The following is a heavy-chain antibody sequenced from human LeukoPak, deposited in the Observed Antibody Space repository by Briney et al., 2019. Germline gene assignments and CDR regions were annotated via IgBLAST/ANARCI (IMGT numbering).Heavy chain of an antibody. CDR3: ARQRDIVVVPAAAYFDY. V-gene: IGHV4-38-2*02. CDR2: IYYSGST. J-gene: IGHJ4*02. D-gene: IGHD2-2*01. CDR1: GYSISTGYY. Sequence: SETLSLTCTVSGYSISTGYYWGWIRQPPGKGLEWIGSIYYSGSTYYNPSLKSRVTISVDTSKNQFSLKLSSVTAADTAVYYCARQRDIVVVPAAAYFDYWGQGTLVTVSS.